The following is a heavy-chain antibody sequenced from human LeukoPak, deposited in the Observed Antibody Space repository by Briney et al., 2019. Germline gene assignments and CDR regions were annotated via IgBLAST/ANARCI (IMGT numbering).Heavy chain of an antibody. D-gene: IGHD6-6*01. J-gene: IGHJ4*02. V-gene: IGHV3-11*04. CDR3: ARDLGPGQLVFDY. CDR1: GFTFSDYY. CDR2: IGSSGSTI. Sequence: GGSLRLSCAASGFTFSDYYMSWIRQAPGKGLEWVSYIGSSGSTIYYADSVKGRFTISRDNAKNSLYLQMNSLRAEDTAVYYCARDLGPGQLVFDYWGQGTLVTVSS.